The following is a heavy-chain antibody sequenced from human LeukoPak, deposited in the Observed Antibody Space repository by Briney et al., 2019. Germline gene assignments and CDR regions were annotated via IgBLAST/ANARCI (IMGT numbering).Heavy chain of an antibody. CDR2: IYSGGST. CDR1: GFTVSSNY. CDR3: AKGRGSSGNNWFDP. Sequence: GGSLRLSCAASGFTVSSNYMSWVRQAPGKGLEWVSVIYSGGSTYYADSVKGRFTISRDNSKNTLYLQMNSLRAEDTAVYYCAKGRGSSGNNWFDPWGQGTLVTVSS. J-gene: IGHJ5*02. V-gene: IGHV3-66*01. D-gene: IGHD6-25*01.